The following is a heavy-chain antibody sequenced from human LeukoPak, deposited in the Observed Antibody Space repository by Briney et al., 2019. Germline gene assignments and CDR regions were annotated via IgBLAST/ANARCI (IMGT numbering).Heavy chain of an antibody. J-gene: IGHJ4*02. V-gene: IGHV3-20*04. CDR1: GFTFDDYG. CDR3: AKVHGSGSYYKGGFDY. Sequence: PGGSLRLSCAASGFTFDDYGMSWVRQAPGKGLEWVSGINWNGGSTGYADSVKGRFTISRDNAKNSLYLQMNSLRAEDTALYYCAKVHGSGSYYKGGFDYWGQGTLVTVSS. CDR2: INWNGGST. D-gene: IGHD3-10*01.